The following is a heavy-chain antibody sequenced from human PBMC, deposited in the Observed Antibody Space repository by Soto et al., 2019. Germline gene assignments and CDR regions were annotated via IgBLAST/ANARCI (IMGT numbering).Heavy chain of an antibody. CDR2: ISPHNGNI. V-gene: IGHV1-18*01. J-gene: IGHJ5*01. CDR3: ARGSFSSGCCWFDS. Sequence: QVQLVQSGAEVKKPGASVKVSCKASGYTFTTYGISWVRQAPGQGLEWMGWISPHNGNIDYAQSLQGSVTMTTDTSTSTTYMELRSLRSADTAVYYGARGSFSSGCCWFDSWGQGTLVTVSS. CDR1: GYTFTTYG. D-gene: IGHD6-19*01.